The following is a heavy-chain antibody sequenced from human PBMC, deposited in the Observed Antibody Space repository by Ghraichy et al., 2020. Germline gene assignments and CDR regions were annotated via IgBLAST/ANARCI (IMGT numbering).Heavy chain of an antibody. Sequence: SETLSLTCTVSGVSVNTGSYYWSWIRQPPGKGLEWIGRVYYSGTTNYNPSLKSRVAISIDTSKNQFSLKLTSLTAADTAVYYCAMDRRRSVTLMGGFDYWGQGTAVTVSS. CDR2: VYYSGTT. CDR3: AMDRRRSVTLMGGFDY. V-gene: IGHV4-61*01. J-gene: IGHJ4*02. CDR1: GVSVNTGSYY. D-gene: IGHD3-22*01.